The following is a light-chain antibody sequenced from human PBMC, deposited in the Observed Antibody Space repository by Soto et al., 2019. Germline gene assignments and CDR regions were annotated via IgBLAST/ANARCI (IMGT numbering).Light chain of an antibody. Sequence: QAVVTQPASVSGSPGQSITISCAGTMRDVGAYNLVSWYQQHPGKAPKLMIYEVSNRPSGVSNRFSGSKSGNTASLTISGLQAEDEADYYCSSYTSSSTLDVVFGGGTKVTVL. J-gene: IGLJ2*01. CDR3: SSYTSSSTLDVV. CDR2: EVS. CDR1: MRDVGAYNL. V-gene: IGLV2-14*01.